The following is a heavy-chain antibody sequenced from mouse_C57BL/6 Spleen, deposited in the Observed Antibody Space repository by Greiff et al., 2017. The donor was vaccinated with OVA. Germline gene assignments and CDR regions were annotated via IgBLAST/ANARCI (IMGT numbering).Heavy chain of an antibody. CDR2: ISSGSSTI. J-gene: IGHJ4*01. D-gene: IGHD2-5*01. Sequence: EVNLVESGGGLVKPGGSLKLSCAASGFTFSDYGMHWVRQAPEKGLEWVAYISSGSSTISYADTVKGRFTLSRDNAKNTLFLQMTRLRSEDTAMYYCARRFYYSNYDAMDYWGQGTSVTVSS. CDR1: GFTFSDYG. V-gene: IGHV5-17*01. CDR3: ARRFYYSNYDAMDY.